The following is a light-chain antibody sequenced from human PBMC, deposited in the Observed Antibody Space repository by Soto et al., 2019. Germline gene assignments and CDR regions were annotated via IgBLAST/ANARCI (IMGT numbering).Light chain of an antibody. Sequence: DIQMTQSPSSLSASVGNRVTITCRASQSISTYLNLYQKKPGKAPNLLIYDASRLQSGVPSRFSGSGGGTDFTLSISSVQPEDFATYFCQQSYMDPITFGQATRLEIK. V-gene: IGKV1-39*01. CDR1: QSISTY. J-gene: IGKJ5*01. CDR3: QQSYMDPIT. CDR2: DAS.